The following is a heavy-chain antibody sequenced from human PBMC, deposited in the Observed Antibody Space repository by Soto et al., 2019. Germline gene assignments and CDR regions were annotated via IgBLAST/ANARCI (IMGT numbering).Heavy chain of an antibody. CDR3: XXXXXXXXXXXXFDP. CDR1: GFTFSSYS. Sequence: EVQLVESGGGLVQPGGSLRLSCAASGFTFSSYSMXXXXXXXXXXXXXVSYILVRSSIIYYTDSVKGRFTISRDNAKXXXXXXXXXXXXXXXXXXXXXXXXXXXXXXXXFDPWGQGTLVTVSS. CDR2: ILVRSSII. J-gene: IGHJ5*02. V-gene: IGHV3-48*01.